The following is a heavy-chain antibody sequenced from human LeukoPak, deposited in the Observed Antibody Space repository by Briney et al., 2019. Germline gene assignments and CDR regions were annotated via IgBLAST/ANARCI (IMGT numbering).Heavy chain of an antibody. V-gene: IGHV4-4*07. Sequence: SXXXSXXCTVSGGSISXYXXSWIXQPAGKXXXXXGRIYTSGSTNYNPSLKSRVTMSVDTSKNQFSLKLSSVTAADTAVYYCARGPTYYDFWSGPPYFDYWGQGTLVTVSS. CDR1: GGSISXYX. CDR3: ARGPTYYDFWSGPPYFDY. J-gene: IGHJ4*02. D-gene: IGHD3-3*01. CDR2: IYTSGST.